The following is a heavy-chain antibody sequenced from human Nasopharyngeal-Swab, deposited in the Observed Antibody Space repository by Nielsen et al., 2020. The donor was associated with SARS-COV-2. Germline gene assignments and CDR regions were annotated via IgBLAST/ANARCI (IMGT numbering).Heavy chain of an antibody. CDR3: AKDGGLVGYYYDY. D-gene: IGHD3-22*01. CDR2: ISYDGSNK. CDR1: GFTFSSYG. J-gene: IGHJ4*02. Sequence: GESLKISCAASGFTFSSYGMHWVRQAPGKGLEWVAVISYDGSNKYYGDSVKGRFTISRDNSKNTLYLQMNSLGAEDTAVYYCAKDGGLVGYYYDYWGQGTLVTVSS. V-gene: IGHV3-30*18.